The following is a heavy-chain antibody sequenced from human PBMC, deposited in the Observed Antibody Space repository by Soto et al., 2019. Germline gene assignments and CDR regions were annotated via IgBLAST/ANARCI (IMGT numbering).Heavy chain of an antibody. Sequence: PGGSLRLSCAASGFTFSSYGMHWVRQAPGKGLEWVAVISYDGSNKYYADSVKGRFTISRDNSKNTLYLQMNSLRAEDTAVYYCAKDVNSYGSYYYYGMDVWGQVTTVTVSS. V-gene: IGHV3-30*18. CDR1: GFTFSSYG. D-gene: IGHD5-18*01. CDR2: ISYDGSNK. J-gene: IGHJ6*02. CDR3: AKDVNSYGSYYYYGMDV.